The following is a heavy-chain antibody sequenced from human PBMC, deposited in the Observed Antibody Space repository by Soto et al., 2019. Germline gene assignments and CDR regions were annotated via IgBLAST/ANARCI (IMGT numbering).Heavy chain of an antibody. CDR2: IYYSGST. V-gene: IGHV4-59*08. J-gene: IGHJ4*02. CDR1: GGSISSYY. Sequence: SETLSLTCTVSGGSISSYYWSWIRQPPGKGLGWIGYIYYSGSTNYNPSLKSRVTISVDTSKNQFSLKLSSVTAADTAVYYCARHGWRDYYFDYWGQGTLVTVS. D-gene: IGHD3-3*01. CDR3: ARHGWRDYYFDY.